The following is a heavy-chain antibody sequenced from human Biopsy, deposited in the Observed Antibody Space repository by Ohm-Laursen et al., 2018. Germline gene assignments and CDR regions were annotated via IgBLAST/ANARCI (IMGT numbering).Heavy chain of an antibody. CDR1: GDSINNYY. CDR2: IYTSGSP. Sequence: GSLSLTCTVSGDSINNYYWSWIGQPAGKGLVWIVRIYTSGSPNYNLALESRVTMSVDTSKNLFPLNLRSVTAADTAVYYCARRTGRYSVYGAFDIWGQGTVVTVSS. J-gene: IGHJ3*02. D-gene: IGHD1-26*01. V-gene: IGHV4-4*07. CDR3: ARRTGRYSVYGAFDI.